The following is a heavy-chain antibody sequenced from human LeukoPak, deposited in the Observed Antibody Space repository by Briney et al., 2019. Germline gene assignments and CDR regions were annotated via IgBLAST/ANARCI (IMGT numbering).Heavy chain of an antibody. V-gene: IGHV1-2*06. CDR3: ARDLLSGGNYPGY. J-gene: IGHJ4*02. D-gene: IGHD1-26*01. CDR2: INPNSGGT. CDR1: GYTFTGYY. Sequence: GASVKVSCKASGYTFTGYYMHWVRQAPGQGLEWMGRINPNSGGTNYAQKFQGRVTMTRDTSISTAYMELSRLRSDDTAVYYCARDLLSGGNYPGYWGQGTLVTVSS.